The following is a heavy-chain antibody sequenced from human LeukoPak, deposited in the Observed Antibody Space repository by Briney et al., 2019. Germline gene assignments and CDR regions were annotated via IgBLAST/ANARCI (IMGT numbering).Heavy chain of an antibody. V-gene: IGHV3-21*01. CDR3: ARDLKGYCSSISCYATDASEI. CDR2: ISSSSSYI. D-gene: IGHD2-2*01. J-gene: IGHJ3*02. CDR1: GFSFSSYS. Sequence: PGGSLRLSCAASGFSFSSYSMNWVRQAPGKGLEWVSSISSSSSYIYYRDSVKGRFTISRDNAKNSLYLQMNSLRAEDTAVYYCARDLKGYCSSISCYATDASEIWGQGTMVTVSS.